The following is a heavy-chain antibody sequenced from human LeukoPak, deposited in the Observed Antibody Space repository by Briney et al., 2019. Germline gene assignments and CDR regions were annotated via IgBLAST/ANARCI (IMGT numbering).Heavy chain of an antibody. Sequence: ASVKVSCKASGYHFTGYHVHWVRQAPGQGLEWMGWMNPNSGNTGYAQKFQGRVTMTRNTSISTAYMELSSLRSEDTAVYYCARPVMDVWGQGTTVTVSS. CDR2: MNPNSGNT. J-gene: IGHJ6*02. CDR3: ARPVMDV. V-gene: IGHV1-8*02. CDR1: GYHFTGYH.